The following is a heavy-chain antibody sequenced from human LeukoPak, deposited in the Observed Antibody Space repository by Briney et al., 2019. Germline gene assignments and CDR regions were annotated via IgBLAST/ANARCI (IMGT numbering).Heavy chain of an antibody. CDR2: ISGSGGST. CDR1: GFTFSTYA. CDR3: ARSKRQAARPVHFDY. D-gene: IGHD6-6*01. V-gene: IGHV3-23*01. J-gene: IGHJ4*02. Sequence: GGSPRLSCAASGFTFSTYAMSWVRQAPGKGLEWVSAISGSGGSTYYADSVKGRFTISRDNSKNTLYLQMNSLRAEDTAVYYCARSKRQAARPVHFDYWGQGTLVTVSS.